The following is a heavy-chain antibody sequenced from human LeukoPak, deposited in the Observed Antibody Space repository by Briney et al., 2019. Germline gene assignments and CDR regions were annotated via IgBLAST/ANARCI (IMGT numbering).Heavy chain of an antibody. CDR1: GFTFSSYR. V-gene: IGHV3-7*01. CDR2: IKQDGSEK. D-gene: IGHD6-13*01. Sequence: PGGSLRLSCAASGFTFSSYRMSWVRQAPGKGLEWVANIKQDGSEKYYVDSVKGRFTISRDNAKNSQYLQMNSLRAEDTAVYYCARDRYSSSNYYYYYMDVCGKGTTVTVSS. J-gene: IGHJ6*03. CDR3: ARDRYSSSNYYYYYMDV.